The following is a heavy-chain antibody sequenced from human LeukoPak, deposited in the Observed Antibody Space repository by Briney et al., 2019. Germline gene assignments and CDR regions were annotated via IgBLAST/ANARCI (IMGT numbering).Heavy chain of an antibody. V-gene: IGHV3-30*04. D-gene: IGHD2-15*01. Sequence: GGSLRLSCAASGFTFSSYAMHWVRQAPGKGLEWVAVISYDGSNKYYADSVKGRFTISRDNSKNTLYLQMNSLRAEDTAVYYCAKGGTPYCSGGSCYFTYWGQGTLVTVSS. CDR2: ISYDGSNK. CDR1: GFTFSSYA. CDR3: AKGGTPYCSGGSCYFTY. J-gene: IGHJ4*02.